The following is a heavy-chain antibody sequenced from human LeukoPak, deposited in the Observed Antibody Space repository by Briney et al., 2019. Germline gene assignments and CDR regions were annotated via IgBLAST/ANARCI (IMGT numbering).Heavy chain of an antibody. J-gene: IGHJ2*01. CDR2: IYSGGST. Sequence: GGSLRLSCAASGFTVGSNYMSWVRQAPGKGLEWVSVIYSGGSTYYADSVKGRFTISRDNSKNTLYLQMNSLRAEDTAVYYCARVIYYDSSGYYGPDRHWYSDLWGRGTLVTVSS. CDR1: GFTVGSNY. D-gene: IGHD3-22*01. V-gene: IGHV3-66*01. CDR3: ARVIYYDSSGYYGPDRHWYSDL.